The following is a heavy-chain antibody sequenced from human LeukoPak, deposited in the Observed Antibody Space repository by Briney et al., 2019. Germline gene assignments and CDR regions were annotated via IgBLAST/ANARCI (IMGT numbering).Heavy chain of an antibody. V-gene: IGHV3-53*01. Sequence: GGSLRLSSPASGFTVSTYYMTWVRQAPGKGLECVSVIYSGGSTYYADSVKGRFTVSRDNSKNTLYLQMHSLRAEDTAMYYCARGLGYCTSSTSLLPFYYQGQGTLVTVSS. CDR1: GFTVSTYY. D-gene: IGHD2-8*01. CDR2: IYSGGST. J-gene: IGHJ4*02. CDR3: ARGLGYCTSSTSLLPFYY.